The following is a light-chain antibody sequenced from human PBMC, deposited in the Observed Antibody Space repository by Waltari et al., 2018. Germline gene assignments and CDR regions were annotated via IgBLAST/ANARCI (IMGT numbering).Light chain of an antibody. J-gene: IGKJ5*01. CDR2: HAS. CDR3: QQRGTWPPIT. Sequence: EIVLTQSPVILSLSPGETATLSCRASQSVTNYLAWYQQRPGQAPRLLIYHASNRATGIPSRFSGSWSGTDFTLTINSLDPEDFAVYYCQQRGTWPPITFGQGTRLEIK. CDR1: QSVTNY. V-gene: IGKV3-11*01.